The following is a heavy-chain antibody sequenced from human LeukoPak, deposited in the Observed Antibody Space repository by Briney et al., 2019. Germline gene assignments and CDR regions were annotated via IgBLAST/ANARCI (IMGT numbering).Heavy chain of an antibody. Sequence: SETLSLTCTVSGGSISGYHWSWIRQPPGKGLEWIGYIYYSGSTNYNPSLKSRVTISVDTSKNQFSLKLSSVTAADTAVYYCARGKLPGVYWGQGTLVTVSS. CDR3: ARGKLPGVY. J-gene: IGHJ4*02. V-gene: IGHV4-59*01. D-gene: IGHD5-24*01. CDR1: GGSISGYH. CDR2: IYYSGST.